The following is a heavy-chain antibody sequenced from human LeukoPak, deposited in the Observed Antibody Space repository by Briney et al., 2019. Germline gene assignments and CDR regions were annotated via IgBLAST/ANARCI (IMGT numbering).Heavy chain of an antibody. CDR2: IGGSNGIT. CDR1: RFTFNSYA. Sequence: GGSLRLSCAASRFTFNSYAMSWVRQAPGKGLEWVSVIGGSNGITFYVGSVKGRFTISRDNSKDTLYLQMNSLRAEDTAVYYCAKGTELRFLEWLSPYFDYWGQGTLVTVSS. J-gene: IGHJ4*02. CDR3: AKGTELRFLEWLSPYFDY. D-gene: IGHD3-3*01. V-gene: IGHV3-23*01.